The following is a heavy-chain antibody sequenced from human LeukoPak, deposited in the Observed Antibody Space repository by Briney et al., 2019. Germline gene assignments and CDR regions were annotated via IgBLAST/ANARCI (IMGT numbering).Heavy chain of an antibody. J-gene: IGHJ3*02. CDR1: GSTFTRYG. D-gene: IGHD3-10*01. CDR2: ISAYNGNT. Sequence: ASVKVSCKASGSTFTRYGISWVRQAPGQGLEWMGWISAYNGNTNYAQKVQGRVTMTTDTSASTAYMELRSLRFDDTALYYCARNHYGSGSYPSDDAFDIWGQGTMVSVSS. CDR3: ARNHYGSGSYPSDDAFDI. V-gene: IGHV1-18*01.